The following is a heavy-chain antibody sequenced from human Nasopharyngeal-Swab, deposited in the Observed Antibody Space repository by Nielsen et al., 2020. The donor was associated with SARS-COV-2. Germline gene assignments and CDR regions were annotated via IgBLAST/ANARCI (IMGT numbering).Heavy chain of an antibody. CDR3: ARGTYYFDY. Sequence: GESLKISCAASGFTFTSYNMHWVRQAPGKGLEWVSSISSSSSYIYYADSVKGRFTISRDNAKNSLYLQMNSLRAEDTAVYYCARGTYYFDYWGQGTLVTVSS. J-gene: IGHJ4*02. CDR1: GFTFTSYN. CDR2: ISSSSSYI. V-gene: IGHV3-21*01.